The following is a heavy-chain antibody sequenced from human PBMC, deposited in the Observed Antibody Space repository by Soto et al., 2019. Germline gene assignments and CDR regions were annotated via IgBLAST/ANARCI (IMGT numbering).Heavy chain of an antibody. Sequence: QVQLVESGGGVVQPGRSLRLSCAASGFIFSSYGMHWVRQAPGKGREWVAVISYEGSHTYYADSVKGRFTITRDNSKNTLYLQMNSPRPEDTAVYYCAKEVHCGGGSCSWSEGFDYWGQGTLLTVSS. CDR2: ISYEGSHT. J-gene: IGHJ4*02. CDR3: AKEVHCGGGSCSWSEGFDY. V-gene: IGHV3-30*18. D-gene: IGHD2-15*01. CDR1: GFIFSSYG.